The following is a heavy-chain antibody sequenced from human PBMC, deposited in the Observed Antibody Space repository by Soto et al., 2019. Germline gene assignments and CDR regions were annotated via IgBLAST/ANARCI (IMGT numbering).Heavy chain of an antibody. Sequence: RESLKISCKGSGYSFTSYWIGWVRQMPGKGLEWMGIIYPDDSDTRYSPSFQGQVTISADKSINTAYLQWGGLTASDTAIYYCARQGTIGNLRNWLDPWGQGTPVTLS. V-gene: IGHV5-51*01. D-gene: IGHD1-26*01. J-gene: IGHJ5*02. CDR3: ARQGTIGNLRNWLDP. CDR1: GYSFTSYW. CDR2: IYPDDSDT.